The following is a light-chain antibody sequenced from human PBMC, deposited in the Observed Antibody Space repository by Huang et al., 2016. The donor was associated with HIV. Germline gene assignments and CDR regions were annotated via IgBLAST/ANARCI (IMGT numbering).Light chain of an antibody. J-gene: IGKJ3*01. Sequence: EIVMTQSPATLSVSPGGRATLSCRASQSVTRNLAWYRRRLGQAPRLLLYGTSSGEFPRATGIPDRFSGSGSGTQFTLTISSLQSEDFAVYFCQQYNNWPLTFGPGTKVDIK. CDR3: QQYNNWPLT. V-gene: IGKV3-15*01. CDR1: QSVTRN. CDR2: GTSSGEF.